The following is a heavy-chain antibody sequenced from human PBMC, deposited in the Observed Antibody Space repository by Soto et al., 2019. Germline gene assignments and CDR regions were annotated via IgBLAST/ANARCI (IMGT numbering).Heavy chain of an antibody. CDR3: ARGYVYPGPRGDRDV. D-gene: IGHD2-8*01. V-gene: IGHV3-48*03. Sequence: EVQLVESGGDLVQPGGSLRLSCEASGFTFSSYEIHWVRQAPGKGPEWISYISSSGDTIYYSESVEGRFTTSRDNAKNSLFLQMNSLRAEDTAVSHCARGYVYPGPRGDRDVWGQGTTVTISS. CDR2: ISSSGDTI. J-gene: IGHJ6*02. CDR1: GFTFSSYE.